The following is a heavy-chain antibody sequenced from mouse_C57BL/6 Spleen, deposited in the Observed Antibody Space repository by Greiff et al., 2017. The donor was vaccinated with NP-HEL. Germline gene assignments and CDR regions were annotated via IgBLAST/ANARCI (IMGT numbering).Heavy chain of an antibody. D-gene: IGHD1-1*02. V-gene: IGHV5-16*01. CDR2: INYDGSST. CDR3: ARVGSYDYFDY. CDR1: GFTFSDYY. J-gene: IGHJ2*01. Sequence: EVKVVESEGGLVQPGSSMKLSCTASGFTFSDYYMAWVRQVPEKGLEWVANINYDGSSTYYLDSLKSRFIISRDNAKNILYLQMSSLKSEDTATYYCARVGSYDYFDYWGQGTTLTVSS.